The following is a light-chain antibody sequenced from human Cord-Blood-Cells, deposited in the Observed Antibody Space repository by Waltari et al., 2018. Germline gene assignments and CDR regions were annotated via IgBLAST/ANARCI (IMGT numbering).Light chain of an antibody. V-gene: IGLV3-1*01. CDR3: QAWDSSTALV. CDR2: QDS. J-gene: IGLJ2*01. CDR1: KLGDKY. Sequence: SYELTQPPSVSVSPGQTASIPCSGDKLGDKYACWYQQKPSQSPVLVIYQDSKRPSGIPERFSGSNSGNTATLTISGTQAMDEADYYCQAWDSSTALVVGGGTKLTVL.